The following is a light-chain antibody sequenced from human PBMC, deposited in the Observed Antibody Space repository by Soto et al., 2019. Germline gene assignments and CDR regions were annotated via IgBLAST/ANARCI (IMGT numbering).Light chain of an antibody. V-gene: IGKV1-33*01. CDR2: DAS. CDR1: HDITSY. Sequence: DIQMTQSPSSLSASVGDRVTITCQASHDITSYLNWYQHKPGKAPKLLIYDASILEAGVPSRFNGRGSGKDFTFTISSLQPQDVATYYCQKCDYLPIFGRGTTVDLK. J-gene: IGKJ3*01. CDR3: QKCDYLPI.